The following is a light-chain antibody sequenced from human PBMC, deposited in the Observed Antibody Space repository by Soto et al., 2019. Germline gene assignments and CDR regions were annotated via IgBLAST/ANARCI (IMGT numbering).Light chain of an antibody. CDR2: AAS. V-gene: IGKV1-8*01. CDR3: QQSYSTPLT. CDR1: QGISSY. Sequence: AIRITQSPSSFSASTGDRVTITCRASQGISSYLAWYQQKPGKAPKLLIYAASTLQSGVPSRFSGSGSGTDFTLTISCLQSEDFATYYCQQSYSTPLTFGGGTKVDIK. J-gene: IGKJ4*01.